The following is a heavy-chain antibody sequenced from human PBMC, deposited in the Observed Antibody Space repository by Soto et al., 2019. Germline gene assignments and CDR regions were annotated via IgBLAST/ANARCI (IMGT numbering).Heavy chain of an antibody. CDR3: ARAYCSGGSCNLDY. Sequence: QVQLVQSGGEVKKPGAAVKVSCKASGYTFTTFGIGWVRQAPGQGLEWMGWISAYSGNTEYPQKLQGRVTMTIDTSTSTTYIELLSLISDDTAVYYCARAYCSGGSCNLDYWGQGALVTVSS. D-gene: IGHD2-15*01. CDR1: GYTFTTFG. V-gene: IGHV1-18*01. J-gene: IGHJ4*02. CDR2: ISAYSGNT.